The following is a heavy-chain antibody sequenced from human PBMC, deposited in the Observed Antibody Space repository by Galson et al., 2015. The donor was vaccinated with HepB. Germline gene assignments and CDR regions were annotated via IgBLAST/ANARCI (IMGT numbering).Heavy chain of an antibody. V-gene: IGHV1-18*01. CDR3: ARDENDYYDSSGYRGVAFDI. CDR2: ISAYNGNT. J-gene: IGHJ3*02. D-gene: IGHD3-22*01. Sequence: SVKVSCKASGYTFTSYGISWVRQAPGQGLEWMGWISAYNGNTNYAQKLQGRVTMTTDTSTSTAYMELRSLRSDDTAVYYCARDENDYYDSSGYRGVAFDIWGQGTMVTVSS. CDR1: GYTFTSYG.